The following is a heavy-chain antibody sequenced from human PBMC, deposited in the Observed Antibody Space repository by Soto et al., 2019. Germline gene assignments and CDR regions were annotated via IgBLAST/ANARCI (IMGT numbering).Heavy chain of an antibody. CDR3: ARRDYDILTGYYY. CDR2: INPNSGGT. J-gene: IGHJ4*02. Sequence: GASVKVSCKASGYTFTGYYMHWVRQAPGQGLEWMGWINPNSGGTNYAQKFQGRVTMTRDTSISTAYMELSRLRSDDTAVYYCARRDYDILTGYYYWGQGTLVTVSS. D-gene: IGHD3-9*01. CDR1: GYTFTGYY. V-gene: IGHV1-2*02.